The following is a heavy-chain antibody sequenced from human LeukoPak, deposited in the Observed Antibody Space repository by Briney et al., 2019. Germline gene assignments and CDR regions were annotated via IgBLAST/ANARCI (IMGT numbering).Heavy chain of an antibody. V-gene: IGHV3-21*01. CDR2: ISSSSSYI. D-gene: IGHD5-12*01. CDR1: GFTFSSYS. CDR3: ARLVATTGDHY. J-gene: IGHJ4*02. Sequence: GGSLRLSCAASGFTFSSYSMNWVRQAPGKGLEWVSSISSSSSYIYYADSVKGRFTISRDNAKNSLYLQMNSLRAEDTAVYYCARLVATTGDHYWGQGTLVTVSS.